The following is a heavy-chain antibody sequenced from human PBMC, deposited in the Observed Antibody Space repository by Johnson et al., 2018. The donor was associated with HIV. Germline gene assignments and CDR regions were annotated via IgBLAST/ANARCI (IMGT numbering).Heavy chain of an antibody. CDR1: GFTFSSYW. CDR3: ARERLRAGAFDI. V-gene: IGHV3-74*01. D-gene: IGHD6-13*01. CDR2: INSDGGST. Sequence: VQLVESGGGLVQPGGSLRLSCAASGFTFSSYWMHWVRQAPGKGRVWVSRINSDGGSTSYADSVKGRFTISRENAKNSLYLQMNSLRAEDTAVYYCARERLRAGAFDIWGQGTMVTVSS. J-gene: IGHJ3*02.